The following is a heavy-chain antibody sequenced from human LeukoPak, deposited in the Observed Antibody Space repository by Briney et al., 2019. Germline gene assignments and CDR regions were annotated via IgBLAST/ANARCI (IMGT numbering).Heavy chain of an antibody. CDR1: GGSISSGGYY. Sequence: SETLSLTCTVSGGSISSGGYYWSWIRQHPGKGLEWIGYIYYSGSTYYNPSLKSRVTISVDTSKNQFPLKLSSVTAADTAVYYCAREVAAKGGKGFDYWGQGTLVTVSS. CDR3: AREVAAKGGKGFDY. D-gene: IGHD2-15*01. J-gene: IGHJ4*02. V-gene: IGHV4-31*03. CDR2: IYYSGST.